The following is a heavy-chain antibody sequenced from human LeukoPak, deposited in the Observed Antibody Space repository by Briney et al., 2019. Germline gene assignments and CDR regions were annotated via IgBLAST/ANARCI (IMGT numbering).Heavy chain of an antibody. CDR3: AKDMHIVVVTADSSGMDV. V-gene: IGHV3-30*04. Sequence: GGSLRLSCAASGFTFSGSAMHWVRQAPGKGLEWVAVISYDGSNKYYADSVKGRFTISRDNSKNTLYLQMNSLRAEDTAVYYCAKDMHIVVVTADSSGMDVWGKGTTVTVSS. CDR1: GFTFSGSA. CDR2: ISYDGSNK. D-gene: IGHD2-21*02. J-gene: IGHJ6*04.